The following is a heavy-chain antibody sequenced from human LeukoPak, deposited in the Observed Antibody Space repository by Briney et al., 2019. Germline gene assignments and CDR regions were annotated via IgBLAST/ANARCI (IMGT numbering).Heavy chain of an antibody. Sequence: SVKVSCKASGGTFSSYAISWVRQAPGQGPEWMGGIIPIFGTANYAQKFQGRVTITTDESTSTAYMELSSLRSEDTAVYYCASGLGELGFDYWGQGTLVTVSS. CDR3: ASGLGELGFDY. J-gene: IGHJ4*02. V-gene: IGHV1-69*05. CDR1: GGTFSSYA. D-gene: IGHD3-10*01. CDR2: IIPIFGTA.